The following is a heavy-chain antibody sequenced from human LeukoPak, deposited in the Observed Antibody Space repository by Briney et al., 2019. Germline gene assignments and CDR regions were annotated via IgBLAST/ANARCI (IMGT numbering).Heavy chain of an antibody. CDR3: ARLYYSSSPEYYYYYYYMDV. D-gene: IGHD6-6*01. Sequence: ASVKVSCKASGYTFTSYGISWVRQAPGQGLEWMGWISAYNCNTNYAQKLQGRVTMTTDTSTSTAYMELRSLRSDDTAVYYCARLYYSSSPEYYYYYYYMDVWGKGTTVTVSS. CDR2: ISAYNCNT. CDR1: GYTFTSYG. V-gene: IGHV1-18*01. J-gene: IGHJ6*03.